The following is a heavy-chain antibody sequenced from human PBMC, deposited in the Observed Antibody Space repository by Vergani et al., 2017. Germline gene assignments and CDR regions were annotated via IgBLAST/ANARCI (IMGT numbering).Heavy chain of an antibody. Sequence: QVKLQESGPGLVKPSETLSLTCTVSGASVNSYYWSWIRQPPGKGLEWMGYVSFRGDTLYDPSVKGRMTISLNTSSNHFSLYLTCVTAADTTVYYCASSRIYYGAGSPDYWGQGTLVTVSS. CDR1: GASVNSYY. CDR3: ASSRIYYGAGSPDY. J-gene: IGHJ4*02. V-gene: IGHV4-59*02. CDR2: VSFRGDT. D-gene: IGHD3-10*01.